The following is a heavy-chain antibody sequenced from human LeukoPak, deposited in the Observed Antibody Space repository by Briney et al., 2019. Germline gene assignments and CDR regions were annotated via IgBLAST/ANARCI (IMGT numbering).Heavy chain of an antibody. Sequence: GVSLRLSCAASGFTFSSYTMSWVRQAPGKGLEWVSSISCSSSGIYYADSVRGRFTISGDNAKNSLYLQMNSLRAEDTAVYYCARDRGEGYCGSTSCYFSFDYWGQGTLVTVSS. V-gene: IGHV3-21*01. D-gene: IGHD2-2*01. CDR2: ISCSSSGI. CDR3: ARDRGEGYCGSTSCYFSFDY. CDR1: GFTFSSYT. J-gene: IGHJ4*02.